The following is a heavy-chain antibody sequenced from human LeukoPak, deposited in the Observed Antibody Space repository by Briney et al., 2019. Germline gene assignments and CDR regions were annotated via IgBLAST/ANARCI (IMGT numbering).Heavy chain of an antibody. CDR3: AKDIADDILTGYYTPRAFDI. CDR2: ISWNSGGI. Sequence: QSGRSLRLSCAASGFTFDDYAMHWVRQAPGKGLEWVSGISWNSGGIGYADSVKGRFTISRDNAKNSLYLQMNSLRAEDTALYYCAKDIADDILTGYYTPRAFDIWGQGTMVTVSS. CDR1: GFTFDDYA. J-gene: IGHJ3*02. D-gene: IGHD3-9*01. V-gene: IGHV3-9*01.